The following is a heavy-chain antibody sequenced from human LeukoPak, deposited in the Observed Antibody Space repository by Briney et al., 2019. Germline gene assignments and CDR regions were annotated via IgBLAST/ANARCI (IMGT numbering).Heavy chain of an antibody. Sequence: SETLSLTCTVSGYSISSGYYWGWIRQPPGKGLEWIGSIYHSGSTYYNPSLKSRVTISVDTSKNQFSLKLSSVTAADTAVYYCARAGSSSWTVDYWGQGTLVTVSS. CDR2: IYHSGST. D-gene: IGHD6-13*01. CDR3: ARAGSSSWTVDY. V-gene: IGHV4-38-2*02. J-gene: IGHJ4*02. CDR1: GYSISSGYY.